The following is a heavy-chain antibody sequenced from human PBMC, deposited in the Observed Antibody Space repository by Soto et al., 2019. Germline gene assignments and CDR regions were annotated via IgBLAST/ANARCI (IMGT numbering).Heavy chain of an antibody. V-gene: IGHV3-23*01. CDR1: GFTFRTYA. D-gene: IGHD6-13*01. CDR2: ITSSGDTT. Sequence: EVQLLESGGGLVQPGGSLRLSCATSGFTFRTYAMTWVRQAPGKGLEWVSTITSSGDTTYYADSVKGRFTMSRDNSKNTLYLQMNSLRAEDTALYYCAKVARSCWSYFFDCWGQGTLVTVSS. CDR3: AKVARSCWSYFFDC. J-gene: IGHJ4*02.